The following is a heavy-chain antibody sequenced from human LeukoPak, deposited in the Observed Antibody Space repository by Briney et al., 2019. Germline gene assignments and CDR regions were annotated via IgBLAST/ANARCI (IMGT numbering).Heavy chain of an antibody. D-gene: IGHD6-19*01. J-gene: IGHJ4*02. CDR2: IYGSGNT. CDR1: GASISSWY. CDR3: ARITDLSVATDY. Sequence: SETLSLTCTVSGASISSWYWSWIRQPPGKGLEWIGYIYGSGNTNYNPSLKSRVTISVDTSKNQFSLKLTSVTAADTAVYYCARITDLSVATDYWGQGTLVTVSS. V-gene: IGHV4-59*08.